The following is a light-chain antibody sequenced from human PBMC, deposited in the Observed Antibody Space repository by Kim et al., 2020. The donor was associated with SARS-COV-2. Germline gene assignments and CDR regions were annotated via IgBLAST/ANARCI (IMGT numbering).Light chain of an antibody. V-gene: IGKV1-33*01. CDR2: DAS. CDR1: QDISNY. J-gene: IGKJ4*01. CDR3: QQYDNLPPLT. Sequence: SVGDRVTITCQASQDISNYLNWYQQKPGKAPKLLIYDASNLETGVPSRFSGSGPGTDFTFTISSLQPEDIATYYCQQYDNLPPLTFGGGTKVDIK.